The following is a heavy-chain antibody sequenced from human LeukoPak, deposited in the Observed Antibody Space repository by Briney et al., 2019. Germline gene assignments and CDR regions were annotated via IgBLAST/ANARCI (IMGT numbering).Heavy chain of an antibody. V-gene: IGHV4-34*01. CDR3: ARHGSSGWYIDY. CDR1: GGSFSGYY. Sequence: SETLSLTCAVYGGSFSGYYWSWIRQPPGKGLEWIGEINHSGSTNYNPSLKSRVTISVDTSKNQFSLKLSSVTAADTTVYYCARHGSSGWYIDYWGQGTLVTVSS. CDR2: INHSGST. J-gene: IGHJ4*02. D-gene: IGHD6-19*01.